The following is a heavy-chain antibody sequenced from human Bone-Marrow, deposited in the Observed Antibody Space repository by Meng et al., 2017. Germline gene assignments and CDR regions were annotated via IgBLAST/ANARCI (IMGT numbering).Heavy chain of an antibody. CDR1: GFTFSGSA. CDR2: IRSKANSYAT. CDR3: TRRSYGDYLDAFDI. V-gene: IGHV3-73*01. Sequence: GSLKISCAASGFTFSGSAMHWVRQASGKGLEWVGRIRSKANSYATAYAASVKGRFTISRDDSKNTAYLHMNSLKTEDTAVYYCTRRSYGDYLDAFDIWGQGTMVTVSS. D-gene: IGHD4-17*01. J-gene: IGHJ3*02.